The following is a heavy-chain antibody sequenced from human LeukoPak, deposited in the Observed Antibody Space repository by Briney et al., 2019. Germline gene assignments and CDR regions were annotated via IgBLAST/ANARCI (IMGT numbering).Heavy chain of an antibody. CDR2: ISYDGSNK. CDR3: AKDGAVVVAAGLDY. V-gene: IGHV3-30*18. Sequence: GGSLRLSCAASGFTFSSYGMHWVRQAPGKGLEWVAVISYDGSNKYYADSVKGRFTISRDNSKNTLYLQMNSLRAEDTAVYYRAKDGAVVVAAGLDYWGQGTLVTVSS. J-gene: IGHJ4*02. CDR1: GFTFSSYG. D-gene: IGHD2-15*01.